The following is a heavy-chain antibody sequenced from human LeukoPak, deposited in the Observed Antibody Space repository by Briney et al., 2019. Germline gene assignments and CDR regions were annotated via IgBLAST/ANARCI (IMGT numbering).Heavy chain of an antibody. CDR1: GGSFSGYY. CDR2: INHSGST. V-gene: IGHV4-34*01. CDR3: ARGRGAYGDRRGIDY. Sequence: KPSETLSLTCAVYGGSFSGYYWSWIRQPPGKGRERIGEINHSGSTNYNPSLKSRVTISVDTSKNQFSLKLSSVTAADTAVYYCARGRGAYGDRRGIDYWGQGTLVTVSS. J-gene: IGHJ4*02. D-gene: IGHD4-17*01.